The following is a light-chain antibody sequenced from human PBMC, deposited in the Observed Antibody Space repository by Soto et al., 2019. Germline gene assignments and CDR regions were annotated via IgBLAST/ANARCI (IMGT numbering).Light chain of an antibody. V-gene: IGKV3-15*01. Sequence: EILMTQSPVTLSVSPGERATLSCRASQSVSSNLAWYQQKPGQAPRLLIYGASTRATGIPARFSGSGSGTEFTLTISSLQSEDFAVYYCQQYNNWPTWTFGQGTKVDIK. J-gene: IGKJ1*01. CDR2: GAS. CDR1: QSVSSN. CDR3: QQYNNWPTWT.